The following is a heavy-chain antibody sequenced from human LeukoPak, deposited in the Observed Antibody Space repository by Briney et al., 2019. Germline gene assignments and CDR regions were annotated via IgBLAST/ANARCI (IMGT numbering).Heavy chain of an antibody. V-gene: IGHV3-74*01. CDR3: AIDSGSYSGAFDI. J-gene: IGHJ3*02. CDR1: GFTFSNYW. CDR2: IKTDGSTT. D-gene: IGHD1-26*01. Sequence: PGGSLRRSCAVSGFTFSNYWMHWVRQAPGKGLVWVSHIKTDGSTTAYADSVKGRFTISRDNAKNTLYLQMNSLRAEDTAVYYCAIDSGSYSGAFDIWGQGTMVTVSS.